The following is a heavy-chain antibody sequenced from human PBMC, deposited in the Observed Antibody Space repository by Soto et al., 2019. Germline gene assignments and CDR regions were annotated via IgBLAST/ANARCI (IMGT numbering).Heavy chain of an antibody. V-gene: IGHV3-23*01. CDR2: ISGSGGST. D-gene: IGHD3-22*01. J-gene: IGHJ4*02. CDR1: GFTFSSYS. Sequence: GGSLRLSCAASGFTFSSYSMNWVRQAPGKGLEWVSAISGSGGSTYYADSVKGRFTISRDNSKNTLYLQMNSLRAEDTAVYYCAKDRPSRITMIVVVMENFDYWGQGTLVTVSS. CDR3: AKDRPSRITMIVVVMENFDY.